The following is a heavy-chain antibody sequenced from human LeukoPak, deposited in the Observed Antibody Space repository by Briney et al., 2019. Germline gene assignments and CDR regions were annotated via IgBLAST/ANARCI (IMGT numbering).Heavy chain of an antibody. Sequence: ASVKVSCKASGYTFTTYYMHWVRQAPGQGLEWMGIINPSGGSTTYAQKFQGRVTMTRDTSISTAYMELSRLRSDDTAVYYCARDRKWFGESGGSFWGQGTLVAVSS. D-gene: IGHD3-10*01. CDR2: INPSGGST. J-gene: IGHJ4*02. CDR1: GYTFTTYY. V-gene: IGHV1-46*01. CDR3: ARDRKWFGESGGSF.